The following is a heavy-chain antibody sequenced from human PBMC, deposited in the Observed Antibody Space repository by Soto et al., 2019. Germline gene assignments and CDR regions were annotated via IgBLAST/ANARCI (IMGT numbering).Heavy chain of an antibody. CDR2: ISFDGRNR. D-gene: IGHD3-10*01. Sequence: QAQLVESAGGVVQPGKSLRLSCAGAGFSFSSYGIHWVRQAPGKGLEWVAVISFDGRNRTYASSVKGRFTISRDNSKKAGYLGGKSLRVEDACVYYCGRVALGGSAIYYYGMDVWGRGTTVTISS. CDR1: GFSFSSYG. V-gene: IGHV3-30*03. CDR3: GRVALGGSAIYYYGMDV. J-gene: IGHJ6*02.